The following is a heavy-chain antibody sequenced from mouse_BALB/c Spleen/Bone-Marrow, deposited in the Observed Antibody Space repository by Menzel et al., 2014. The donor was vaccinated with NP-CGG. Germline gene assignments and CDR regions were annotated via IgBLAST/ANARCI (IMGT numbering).Heavy chain of an antibody. CDR2: ISSGSSTI. V-gene: IGHV5-17*02. CDR1: GFTFSSFG. CDR3: ARYYGNYSGYFDV. D-gene: IGHD2-1*01. J-gene: IGHJ1*01. Sequence: EVQRVESGGGLVQPGGSQKLSCAASGFTFSSFGMHWVRQAPEKGLEWVAYISSGSSTIYYADTVKGRFTISRDNPKNTLFLQMTSLRSEDTAMYYCARYYGNYSGYFDVWGAGTTVTVSS.